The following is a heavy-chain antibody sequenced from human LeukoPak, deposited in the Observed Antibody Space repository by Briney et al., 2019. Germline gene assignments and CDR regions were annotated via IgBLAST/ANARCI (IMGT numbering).Heavy chain of an antibody. V-gene: IGHV3-9*01. CDR2: ISWNSGSI. CDR1: GFTFDDYA. Sequence: GRSLRLSCAASGFTFDDYAMHWVRQAPGKGLEWVSGISWNSGSIGYADSVKGRFTISRDNAKHSLYLQMNSLRAEDTALYYCAKGDSSSWYSDYFDYWGQGTLVTVSS. D-gene: IGHD6-13*01. J-gene: IGHJ4*02. CDR3: AKGDSSSWYSDYFDY.